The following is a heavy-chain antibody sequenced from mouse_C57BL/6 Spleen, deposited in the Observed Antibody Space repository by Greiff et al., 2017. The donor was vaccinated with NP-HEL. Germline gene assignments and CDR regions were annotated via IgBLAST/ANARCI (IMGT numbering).Heavy chain of an antibody. D-gene: IGHD1-1*01. CDR3: ASYYGSDWYFDV. CDR2: IYPGDGDT. CDR1: GYAFSSSW. J-gene: IGHJ1*03. V-gene: IGHV1-82*01. Sequence: QVQLQQSGPELVKPGASVKISCKASGYAFSSSWMNWVKQRPGKGLEWIGRIYPGDGDTNYNGKFKGKATLTADKSSSTAYMQLSSLTSEDSAVYFCASYYGSDWYFDVWGTGTTVTVSS.